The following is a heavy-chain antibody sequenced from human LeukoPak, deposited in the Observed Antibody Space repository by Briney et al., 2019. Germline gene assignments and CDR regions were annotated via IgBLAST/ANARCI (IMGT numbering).Heavy chain of an antibody. J-gene: IGHJ6*03. D-gene: IGHD4-17*01. CDR3: ARVRRYGDYLDYYYYMDV. CDR1: GFTFSSHW. Sequence: GSLRLSCAASGFTFSSHWMSWVRQAPGKGLEWVANIKQDGSEKYYVDSVKGRFTISRDNAKNSLYLQMNSLRAEDTAVYYCARVRRYGDYLDYYYYMDVWGKGTTVTVSS. CDR2: IKQDGSEK. V-gene: IGHV3-7*01.